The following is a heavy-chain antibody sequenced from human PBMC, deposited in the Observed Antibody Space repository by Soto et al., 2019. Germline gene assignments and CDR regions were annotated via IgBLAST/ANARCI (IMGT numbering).Heavy chain of an antibody. CDR2: VNPSGGHT. Sequence: GASVKVSCKAFGYTFTGYYMHWVRQAPGQGLEWMGTVNPSGGHTTYAQHFLGRVTMTRDTSTSTLYMELTSLTSDDTAIYYCARGGHVVVVTAALDYWGQGTLVTVSS. V-gene: IGHV1-46*01. CDR1: GYTFTGYY. J-gene: IGHJ4*02. CDR3: ARGGHVVVVTAALDY. D-gene: IGHD2-21*02.